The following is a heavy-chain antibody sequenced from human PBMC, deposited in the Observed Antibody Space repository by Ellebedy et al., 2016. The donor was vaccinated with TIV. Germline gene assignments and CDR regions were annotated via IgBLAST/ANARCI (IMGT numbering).Heavy chain of an antibody. CDR1: GFTFSRYT. J-gene: IGHJ5*02. D-gene: IGHD1-26*01. CDR2: ISNSAI. CDR3: ARDPRVGARKYNLFDP. V-gene: IGHV3-48*01. Sequence: GGSLRLSCAASGFTFSRYTMNWVRQAPGKGLEWVSYISNSAIYYADSVKGRFTISRDNSKNTLYLQMNSLRAEDTAVYYCARDPRVGARKYNLFDPWGQGTLVTVSS.